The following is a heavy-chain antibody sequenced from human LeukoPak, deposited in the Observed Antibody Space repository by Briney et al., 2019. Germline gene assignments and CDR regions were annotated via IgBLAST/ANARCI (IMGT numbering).Heavy chain of an antibody. CDR1: GGSFSGYY. D-gene: IGHD2-2*01. V-gene: IGHV4-34*01. Sequence: AETLSLTYAVYGGSFSGYYWSWIRQPPGKGLEWIGEIDHSGSTNYNPSLKSRVTISVDTSKNQFSLKLSSVTAADTAVYYCARITSWTPDYWGQGTLVTVSS. CDR3: ARITSWTPDY. J-gene: IGHJ4*02. CDR2: IDHSGST.